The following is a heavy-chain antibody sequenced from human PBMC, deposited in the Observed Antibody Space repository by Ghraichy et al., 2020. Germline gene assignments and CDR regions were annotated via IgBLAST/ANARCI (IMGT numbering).Heavy chain of an antibody. Sequence: GGSLRLSCAASGFTFSSYAMSWVRQAPGKGLEWVSAISGSGGSTYYADSVKGRFTISRDNSKNTLYLQMNSLRAEDTAVYYCAKDGAVAGTRYNWFDPWGQGTLVTVSS. D-gene: IGHD6-19*01. J-gene: IGHJ5*02. CDR1: GFTFSSYA. CDR2: ISGSGGST. CDR3: AKDGAVAGTRYNWFDP. V-gene: IGHV3-23*01.